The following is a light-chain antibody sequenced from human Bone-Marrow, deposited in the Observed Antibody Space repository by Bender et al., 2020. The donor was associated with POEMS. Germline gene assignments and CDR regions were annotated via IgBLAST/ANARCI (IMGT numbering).Light chain of an antibody. J-gene: IGLJ3*02. CDR2: YDD. V-gene: IGLV1-36*01. CDR1: SSNIGKHG. Sequence: QSVLTQPPSVSETPGQRVTISCSASSSNIGKHGVNWYQKLPGKAPKLFIYYDDLVKSGVSDRLSGSKSETSASLAISGLQSEDEADYYCTAWGASLNGWVFGGGPELPVL. CDR3: TAWGASLNGWV.